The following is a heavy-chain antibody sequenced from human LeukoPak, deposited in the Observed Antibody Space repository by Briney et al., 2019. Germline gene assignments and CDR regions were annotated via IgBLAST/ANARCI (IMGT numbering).Heavy chain of an antibody. CDR1: GFTFSSYA. J-gene: IGHJ4*02. Sequence: GGSLRLSCAASGFTFSSYAMSWVRQAPGKGLEWVSAISGSGGSTYYADSVKGRFTISRDNSKNTLYLQTNSLRAEDTAVYYCAKDQQVLRYFDWSMGDYFDYWGQGTLVTVSS. CDR2: ISGSGGST. CDR3: AKDQQVLRYFDWSMGDYFDY. V-gene: IGHV3-23*01. D-gene: IGHD3-9*01.